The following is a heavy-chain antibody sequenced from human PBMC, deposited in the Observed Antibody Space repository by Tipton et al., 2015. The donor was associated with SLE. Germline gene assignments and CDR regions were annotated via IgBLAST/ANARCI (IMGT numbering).Heavy chain of an antibody. J-gene: IGHJ2*01. CDR1: GASISSSSYY. Sequence: TLSLTCTVSGASISSSSYYWGWIRQPPGKGLEWIGSIYYSGSTYYNPSLKSRVTISVDTSKNQFSLKLSSVTAADTAVYYCASTRLDIVVVWYFDLWGRGTLVTVSS. V-gene: IGHV4-39*07. D-gene: IGHD2-21*01. CDR2: IYYSGST. CDR3: ASTRLDIVVVWYFDL.